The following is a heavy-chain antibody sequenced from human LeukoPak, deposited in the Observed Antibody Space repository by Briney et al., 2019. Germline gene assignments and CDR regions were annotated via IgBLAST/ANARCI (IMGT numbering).Heavy chain of an antibody. D-gene: IGHD3-22*01. CDR3: AKDPTTLDYYDSSGYYFPFDY. V-gene: IGHV3-23*01. J-gene: IGHJ4*02. CDR1: GFTFSSYA. CDR2: ISGSGGST. Sequence: PGWSLRLSCAASGFTFSSYAMSWVRQAPGKGLEWVSAISGSGGSTYYADSVKGRFTISRDNSKNTLYLQMNSLRAEDTAVYYCAKDPTTLDYYDSSGYYFPFDYWGQGTLVTVSS.